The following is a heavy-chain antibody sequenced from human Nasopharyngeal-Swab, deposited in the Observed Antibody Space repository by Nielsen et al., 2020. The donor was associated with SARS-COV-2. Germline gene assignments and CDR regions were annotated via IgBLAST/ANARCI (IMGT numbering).Heavy chain of an antibody. D-gene: IGHD1-26*01. J-gene: IGHJ6*03. Sequence: GESLKISCAASGFTFSSYDMHWVRQATGKGLEWVSAIGTAGDTYYPGSVKGRFTISRENAKNSLYLQMNSLRAGDTAVYYCARGQVDSGSYYYYYYYMDVWG. V-gene: IGHV3-13*01. CDR1: GFTFSSYD. CDR2: IGTAGDT. CDR3: ARGQVDSGSYYYYYYYMDV.